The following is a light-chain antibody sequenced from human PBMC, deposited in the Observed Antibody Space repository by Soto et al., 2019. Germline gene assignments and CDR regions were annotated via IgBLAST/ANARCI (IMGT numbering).Light chain of an antibody. Sequence: EIVLTQSPGTLSLSPGERATLSCRASQSVNGNYLTWYQQKPGQAPRLLIYGASSRATGIPDRFSGSGSGTDFTLPISRLEPEDFAVYYCRQYGSSFRYTFGQGTKLEIK. J-gene: IGKJ2*01. V-gene: IGKV3-20*01. CDR3: RQYGSSFRYT. CDR2: GAS. CDR1: QSVNGNY.